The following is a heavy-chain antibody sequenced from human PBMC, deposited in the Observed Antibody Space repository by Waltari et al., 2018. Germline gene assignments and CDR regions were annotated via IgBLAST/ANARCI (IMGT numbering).Heavy chain of an antibody. J-gene: IGHJ6*02. Sequence: QVQLVQSGAEVKKPGASVKVSCKASGYTFTGYYMHWVRQAPGQGLEWMLWINPNSGGTNYAQKCQGRVTMTSDTSISTAYMELSRLRSDDTAVYYCARDAIQLWSFYYYYYGMDVWGQGTTVTVSS. CDR1: GYTFTGYY. CDR3: ARDAIQLWSFYYYYYGMDV. CDR2: INPNSGGT. D-gene: IGHD5-18*01. V-gene: IGHV1-2*02.